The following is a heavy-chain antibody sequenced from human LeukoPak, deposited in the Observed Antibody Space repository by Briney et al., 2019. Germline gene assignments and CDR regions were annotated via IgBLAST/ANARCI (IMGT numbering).Heavy chain of an antibody. J-gene: IGHJ6*02. Sequence: GWSLRLSCAASGFTFSSYEMNWVRQAPGKGLEWVSYISNSGSTIYLADSVKGRFTISRDNAKNSLYLQMNSLRAEDTAVYYCARGRYSYGRYYYYGVDVWGQGTTVTVSS. CDR2: ISNSGSTI. D-gene: IGHD5-18*01. CDR1: GFTFSSYE. CDR3: ARGRYSYGRYYYYGVDV. V-gene: IGHV3-48*03.